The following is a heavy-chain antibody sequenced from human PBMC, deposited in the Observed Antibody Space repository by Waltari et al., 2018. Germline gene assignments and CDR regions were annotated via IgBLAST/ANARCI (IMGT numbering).Heavy chain of an antibody. CDR3: ARGRDPESKSFYRACDY. Sequence: EVQLVESGGGLVQPGESLRLSCTASGFTFTRYSLAWVRQAPGKGREWVANITQDASEKVELGSAKGRFTISRDDATNSLYLQMNSLRVEDSAVYYCARGRDPESKSFYRACDYWGQGTLVTVSS. CDR2: ITQDASEK. V-gene: IGHV3-7*01. CDR1: GFTFTRYS. J-gene: IGHJ4*02. D-gene: IGHD3-10*01.